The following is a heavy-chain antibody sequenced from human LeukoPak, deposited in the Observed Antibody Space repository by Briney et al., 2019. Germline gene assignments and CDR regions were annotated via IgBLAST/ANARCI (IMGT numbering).Heavy chain of an antibody. Sequence: SETLSLTCTVSGGSISSYYWSWIRQPPGKGLEWIGYIYYSGSTNYNPPLKSRVSISIDTSKNHFSLKMSLATAADTALYYCARGSGWNSFDPWGQGTLVTVSS. J-gene: IGHJ5*02. CDR1: GGSISSYY. D-gene: IGHD6-19*01. V-gene: IGHV4-59*08. CDR3: ARGSGWNSFDP. CDR2: IYYSGST.